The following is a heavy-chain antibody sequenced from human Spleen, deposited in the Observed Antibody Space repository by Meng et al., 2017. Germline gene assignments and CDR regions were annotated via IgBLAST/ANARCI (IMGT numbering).Heavy chain of an antibody. V-gene: IGHV3-20*04. Sequence: GESLKISCTASGFTFDDYGMSWVRQAPGKGLEWVSGVSWNGGRIGYADSVQGRFTISRDNAKNFLYLQMNSLRAEDTALYFCARGKYRYDHYFDSWGQGTLVTVSS. CDR3: ARGKYRYDHYFDS. J-gene: IGHJ4*02. CDR2: VSWNGGRI. CDR1: GFTFDDYG. D-gene: IGHD2-2*01.